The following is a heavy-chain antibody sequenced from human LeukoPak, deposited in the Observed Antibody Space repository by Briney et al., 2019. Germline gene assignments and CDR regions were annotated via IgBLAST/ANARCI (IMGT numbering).Heavy chain of an antibody. CDR2: INPNSGGT. CDR3: ARGRRIVVVPAATTTKFDY. J-gene: IGHJ4*02. CDR1: GYTFTGYY. Sequence: AASVKVSCKASGYTFTGYYMHWARQAPGQGLEWMGWINPNSGGTNYAQKFQGRVTMTRDTSISTAYMELSRLRSDDTAVYYCARGRRIVVVPAATTTKFDYWGQGTLVTVSS. D-gene: IGHD2-2*01. V-gene: IGHV1-2*02.